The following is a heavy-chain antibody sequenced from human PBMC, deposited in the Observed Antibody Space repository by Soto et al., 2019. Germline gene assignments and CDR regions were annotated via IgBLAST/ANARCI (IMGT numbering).Heavy chain of an antibody. V-gene: IGHV3-30*18. CDR2: ISHGGGDN. D-gene: IGHD3-10*01. J-gene: IGHJ4*02. CDR1: GFTFSTHG. CDR3: AKDSYYGSGTYYRGAGY. Sequence: GESLKISCAASGFTFSTHGMHWVRQAPGRGLEWVAVISHGGGDNYYADSVKGRFTISRDNSRNTLYLQMNSLRPEDTAVYYCAKDSYYGSGTYYRGAGYWGQGTLVTVSS.